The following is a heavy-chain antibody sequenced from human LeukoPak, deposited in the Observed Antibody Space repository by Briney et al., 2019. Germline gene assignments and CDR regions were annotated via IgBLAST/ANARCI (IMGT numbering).Heavy chain of an antibody. CDR2: IYYSGST. CDR3: ARRRGVGATLFDY. V-gene: IGHV4-39*06. Sequence: SETLSLTCTVSGGSISSSSYYWGWIRQPPGKGLEWIGSIYYSGSTYYNPSLKSRVTISVDTSKNQFKLSSVTAADTAVYYCARRRGVGATLFDYWGQGTLVTVSS. J-gene: IGHJ4*02. D-gene: IGHD1-26*01. CDR1: GGSISSSSYY.